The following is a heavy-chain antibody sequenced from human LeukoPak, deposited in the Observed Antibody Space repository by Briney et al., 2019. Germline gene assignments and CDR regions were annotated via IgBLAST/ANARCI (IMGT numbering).Heavy chain of an antibody. Sequence: GGSLRLSCAASGFTFSNYGIHWVRQAPGKGLEWVAVISYDGINKYYTDSVKGRFTISRDNSKNTVYLQMNSLRSEDTAVCYCARDLASSRSGYTSWYFDYWGQGTLVTVSS. CDR2: ISYDGINK. V-gene: IGHV3-30*03. J-gene: IGHJ4*02. CDR3: ARDLASSRSGYTSWYFDY. D-gene: IGHD5-12*01. CDR1: GFTFSNYG.